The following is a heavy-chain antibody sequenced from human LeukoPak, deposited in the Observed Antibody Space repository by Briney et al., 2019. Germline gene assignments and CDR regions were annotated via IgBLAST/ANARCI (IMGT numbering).Heavy chain of an antibody. CDR3: ARVKITMVRGVIMLYYYYYYMDV. J-gene: IGHJ6*03. D-gene: IGHD3-10*01. V-gene: IGHV4-34*01. CDR1: GGSFSGYY. Sequence: ASETLSLTCAVYGGSFSGYYWSWIRQPPGKGLEWIGEINHSGSTNYNPSLKSRVTISVDTSKNQFSLKLSSVTAADTAVYYCARVKITMVRGVIMLYYYYYYMDVWGKGTTVTVSS. CDR2: INHSGST.